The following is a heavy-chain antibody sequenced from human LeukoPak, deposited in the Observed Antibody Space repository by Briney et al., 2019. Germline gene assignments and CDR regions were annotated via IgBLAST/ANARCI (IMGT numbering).Heavy chain of an antibody. CDR1: GFTFSSYS. J-gene: IGHJ4*02. D-gene: IGHD3-22*01. Sequence: NPGGSLRLSCAASGFTFSSYSMNWVRQAPGKGLEWVSSISSSSSYIYYADSVKGRFTISRDNAKNSLYLQMNSLRAEDTAVYYCARDYYDSSGGYYFDYWGQGTLVTVSS. CDR2: ISSSSSYI. CDR3: ARDYYDSSGGYYFDY. V-gene: IGHV3-21*01.